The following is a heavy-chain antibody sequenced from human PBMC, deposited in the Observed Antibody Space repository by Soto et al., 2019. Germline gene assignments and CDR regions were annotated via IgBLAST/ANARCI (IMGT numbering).Heavy chain of an antibody. Sequence: QVQLVQSGAEVRKPGSSVKVSCKASGGTFSSYAINWVRQAPGQGLEWMGGIIPMFGTTKYAQRFQGRLTVSADESTSTAYMELSSLRSEGTAVYYCARGVVVVAASQLGGFAPWGQGTLVTVSS. CDR3: ARGVVVVAASQLGGFAP. D-gene: IGHD2-15*01. CDR1: GGTFSSYA. V-gene: IGHV1-69*01. CDR2: IIPMFGTT. J-gene: IGHJ5*02.